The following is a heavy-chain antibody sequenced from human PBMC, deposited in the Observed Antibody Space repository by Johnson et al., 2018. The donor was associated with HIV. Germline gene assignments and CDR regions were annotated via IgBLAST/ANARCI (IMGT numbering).Heavy chain of an antibody. CDR3: ARYWYCSSTVCAERVLKDAFDI. D-gene: IGHD2-2*01. V-gene: IGHV3-30*14. CDR2: ISYDGSKK. J-gene: IGHJ3*02. CDR1: GFTFSSYA. Sequence: QVQLVESGGGVVQPGRSLRLSCAASGFTFSSYAMHWVRQAPGKGLEWVAVISYDGSKKYYADSVKGRFTISRDNSKNTLFLQMDNLRSDDTAVYFCARYWYCSSTVCAERVLKDAFDIWGRGTLVTVSS.